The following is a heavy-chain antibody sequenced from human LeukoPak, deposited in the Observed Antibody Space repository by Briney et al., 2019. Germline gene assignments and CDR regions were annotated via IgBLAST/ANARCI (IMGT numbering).Heavy chain of an antibody. CDR1: GFTFSSYG. V-gene: IGHV3-30*02. CDR3: AKDSSSSWFEYFQH. Sequence: PGGSLRLSCAASGFTFSSYGMHWVRHAPGKGLEWVAFIRYDGSNKYYADSVKGRFTISRDNSKNTLYLQMNSLRAEDTAVYYCAKDSSSSWFEYFQHWGQGTLVTVSS. J-gene: IGHJ1*01. D-gene: IGHD6-13*01. CDR2: IRYDGSNK.